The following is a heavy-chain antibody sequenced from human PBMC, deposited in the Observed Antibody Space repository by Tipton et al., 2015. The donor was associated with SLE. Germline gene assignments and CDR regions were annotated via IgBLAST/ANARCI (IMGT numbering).Heavy chain of an antibody. V-gene: IGHV3-7*01. J-gene: IGHJ4*02. CDR2: IKEDGSER. D-gene: IGHD6-13*01. CDR1: GFTFSSHW. Sequence: SLRLSCAASGFTFSSHWMTWARQAPGKGLEWVAIIKEDGSERYYVDSVKGRFTISRDNAKNSLYLQLNSLRAEDTAVYYCSRVPVAGSVDYWGQGTLVTVSS. CDR3: SRVPVAGSVDY.